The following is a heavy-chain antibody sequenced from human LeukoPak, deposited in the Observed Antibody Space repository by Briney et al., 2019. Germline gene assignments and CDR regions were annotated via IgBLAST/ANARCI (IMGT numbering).Heavy chain of an antibody. CDR2: INPSGSST. J-gene: IGHJ4*02. V-gene: IGHV1-46*01. D-gene: IGHD1-14*01. CDR1: GYTFISYY. CDR3: ARVFNLHFDY. Sequence: GASVKVSCKASGYTFISYYMHWVRQAPGQGLEWMGIINPSGSSTSYAQKFQGRVTMTRDTSTSTVYMELSSLRSEDTAVYYCARVFNLHFDYWGQGTLVTVSS.